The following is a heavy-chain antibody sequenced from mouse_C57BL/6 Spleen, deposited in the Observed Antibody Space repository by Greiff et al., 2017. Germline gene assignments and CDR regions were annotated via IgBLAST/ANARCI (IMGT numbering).Heavy chain of an antibody. CDR3: ARGRYDYDGDPLYAMDY. V-gene: IGHV1-81*01. CDR1: GYTFTSYG. D-gene: IGHD2-4*01. J-gene: IGHJ4*01. Sequence: QVHVKQSGAELARPGASVKLSCKASGYTFTSYGISWVKQRTGQGLEWIGEIYPRSGNTYYNEKFKGKATLTADKSSSTAYMELRSLTSEDSAVYFCARGRYDYDGDPLYAMDYWGQGTSVTVSS. CDR2: IYPRSGNT.